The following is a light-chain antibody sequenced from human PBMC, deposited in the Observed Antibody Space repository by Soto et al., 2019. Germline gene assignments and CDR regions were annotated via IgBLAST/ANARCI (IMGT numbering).Light chain of an antibody. CDR1: FSDVGGYDY. V-gene: IGLV2-14*01. CDR3: SSHTSGSTRV. Sequence: QSALTQPASVSGSPGQSIAISCTGTFSDVGGYDYVSWYQQHPDKAPKLMIYEVTKRPSGVSNRFSGSKSGNTASLTISGLQPEDEADYYCSSHTSGSTRVFGSGTRSPS. CDR2: EVT. J-gene: IGLJ1*01.